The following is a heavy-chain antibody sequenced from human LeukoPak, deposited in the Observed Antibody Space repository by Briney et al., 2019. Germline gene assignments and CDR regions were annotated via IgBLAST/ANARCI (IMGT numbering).Heavy chain of an antibody. V-gene: IGHV6-1*01. J-gene: IGHJ3*02. CDR2: TYYRSRWYS. Sequence: SETLSLTCAISGDTVTSNSTAWNWIRQSPSRGLEWLGRTYYRSRWYSDSAVSVTSRVTINPDTSNNQFSLQQNSVTPEDTAVYYCARSWANPIDIWGQGTMVTVSS. D-gene: IGHD6-13*01. CDR1: GDTVTSNSTA. CDR3: ARSWANPIDI.